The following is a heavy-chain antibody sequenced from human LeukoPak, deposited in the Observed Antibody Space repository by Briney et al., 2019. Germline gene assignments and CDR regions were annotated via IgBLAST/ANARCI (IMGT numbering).Heavy chain of an antibody. V-gene: IGHV4-31*03. Sequence: SETLSLTCTVSGGSISSGGYYWRWIRQHPAKGLEWIGYIYYSGSTYYNPSLKSRVTISVDTSKNQSSLKLSSVTAADTAVYYCARVTMVRGVILIVWSDPWGQGTLVTVSS. CDR2: IYYSGST. J-gene: IGHJ5*02. D-gene: IGHD3-10*01. CDR3: ARVTMVRGVILIVWSDP. CDR1: GGSISSGGYY.